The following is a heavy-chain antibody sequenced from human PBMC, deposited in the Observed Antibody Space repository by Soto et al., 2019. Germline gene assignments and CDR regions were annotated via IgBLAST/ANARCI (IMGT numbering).Heavy chain of an antibody. CDR2: IYYSGST. CDR3: ALAERCSGGSCYPKLIYFQH. V-gene: IGHV4-31*03. J-gene: IGHJ1*01. D-gene: IGHD2-15*01. Sequence: SETLSLTCTVSGGSISSGGYYWSWIRQHPGKGLEWIGYIYYSGSTYYNPSLKSRVTISVDTSKNQFSLKLSSVTAADTAVYYCALAERCSGGSCYPKLIYFQHWGQGTLVTVSS. CDR1: GGSISSGGYY.